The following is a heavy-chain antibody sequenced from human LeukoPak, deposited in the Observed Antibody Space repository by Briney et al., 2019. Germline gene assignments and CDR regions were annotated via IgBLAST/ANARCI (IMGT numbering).Heavy chain of an antibody. CDR3: ARELNGAFDP. CDR1: GLTFSDYY. D-gene: IGHD1-1*01. CDR2: MSTSDSPI. V-gene: IGHV3-11*04. J-gene: IGHJ5*02. Sequence: GGSLRLSCAASGLTFSDYYMSWIRQAPGKGLEWVSYMSTSDSPIYYTDSVKGRFTISRDNAKNSLYLQMNSLRASDTAVYYCARELNGAFDPWGQGTLVTVSS.